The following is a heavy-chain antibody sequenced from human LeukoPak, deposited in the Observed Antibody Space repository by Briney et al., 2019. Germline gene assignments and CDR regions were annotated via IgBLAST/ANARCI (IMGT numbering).Heavy chain of an antibody. D-gene: IGHD6-19*01. Sequence: GGSLRLSCAASGFTFSSYSMNWVRQAPGKGLEWVSSISSSSSYIYYADSVKGRFTIPRDNAKNSLYLQMNSLRAEDTAVYYCARDKAVAGTDPFDYWGQGTLVTVSS. CDR3: ARDKAVAGTDPFDY. J-gene: IGHJ4*02. CDR1: GFTFSSYS. V-gene: IGHV3-21*01. CDR2: ISSSSSYI.